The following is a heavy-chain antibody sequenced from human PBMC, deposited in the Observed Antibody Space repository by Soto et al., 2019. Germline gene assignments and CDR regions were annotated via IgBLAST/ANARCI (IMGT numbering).Heavy chain of an antibody. CDR3: ARHFPGPRVEYQLPRPYYYYYGMDV. V-gene: IGHV4-31*03. J-gene: IGHJ6*02. CDR2: IYYSGST. Sequence: SETLSLTCTVSGGSISSGGYYWSWIRQHPGKGLEWIGYIYYSGSTYYNPSLTSRVTISVDTSKNQFSLKLSSVTAADTAVYYCARHFPGPRVEYQLPRPYYYYYGMDVWGQGTTVTVSS. D-gene: IGHD2-2*01. CDR1: GGSISSGGYY.